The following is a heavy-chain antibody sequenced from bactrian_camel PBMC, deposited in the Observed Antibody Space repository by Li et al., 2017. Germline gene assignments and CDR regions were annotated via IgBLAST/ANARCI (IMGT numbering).Heavy chain of an antibody. J-gene: IGHJ4*01. D-gene: IGHD2*01. CDR1: GFTLATYD. CDR3: AKTASDTWYLPLNY. Sequence: HVQLVESGGGSVRPGGSLRLSCTASGFTLATYDMYNMYWVRQPPGKGLEWVSAINSGGSSTYYADSVKGRFAISRDNAKNTLYLQLNSLQSEDAAMYYCAKTASDTWYLPLNYWGPGTQVTVS. V-gene: IGHV3S1*01. CDR2: INSGGSST.